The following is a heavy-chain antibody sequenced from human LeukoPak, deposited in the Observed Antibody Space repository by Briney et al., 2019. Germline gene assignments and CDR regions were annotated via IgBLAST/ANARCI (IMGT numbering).Heavy chain of an antibody. Sequence: GGSLRLSCAASGFTFSSYAMSWVRQAPGKGLEWVSAISGSGGSTYYADSVRGRFTISRDNSNNTLYLQANSLRPEDTAVYYCAKPLSNYDFWSGYKNWGQGTLVTISS. CDR1: GFTFSSYA. CDR3: AKPLSNYDFWSGYKN. J-gene: IGHJ4*02. V-gene: IGHV3-23*01. CDR2: ISGSGGST. D-gene: IGHD3-3*01.